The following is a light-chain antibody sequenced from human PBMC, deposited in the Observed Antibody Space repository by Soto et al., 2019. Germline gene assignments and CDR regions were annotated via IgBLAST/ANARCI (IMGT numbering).Light chain of an antibody. CDR1: QSVRSSY. CDR3: RQYGSPLT. J-gene: IGKJ5*01. V-gene: IGKV3-20*01. CDR2: GAS. Sequence: EIVLTQSPGTLSLSPGERATLSCRASQSVRSSYLAWYQQKPGQAPRLLIYGASSRATGIPDRFSGSGSGTDFTLTISRLEPEDFAVYYCRQYGSPLTLGQGTRLEI.